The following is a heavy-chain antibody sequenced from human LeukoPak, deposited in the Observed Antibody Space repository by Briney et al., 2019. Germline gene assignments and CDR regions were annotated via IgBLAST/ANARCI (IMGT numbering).Heavy chain of an antibody. J-gene: IGHJ4*02. Sequence: PGGSLRLSCAASGFTFSSYAMHWVRQAPGKGLEWVAVISYDGSNKYYADSVKGRFTISRDNSKNTLYLQMNSLRAEDTAVYYCARGEIYDFWSGPDYWGQGTLVTVSS. CDR3: ARGEIYDFWSGPDY. CDR1: GFTFSSYA. D-gene: IGHD3-3*01. V-gene: IGHV3-30-3*01. CDR2: ISYDGSNK.